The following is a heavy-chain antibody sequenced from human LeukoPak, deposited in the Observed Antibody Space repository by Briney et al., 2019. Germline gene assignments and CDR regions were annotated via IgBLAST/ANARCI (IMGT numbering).Heavy chain of an antibody. Sequence: GLEWIGEVSHTGRTNYHPSLQSRVTISLDESKNHFSLRVTSMTAADTAVYYCASRDDSGPYWGQGTLVTVSS. J-gene: IGHJ4*02. V-gene: IGHV4-4*02. CDR3: ASRDDSGPY. CDR2: VSHTGRT. D-gene: IGHD4-17*01.